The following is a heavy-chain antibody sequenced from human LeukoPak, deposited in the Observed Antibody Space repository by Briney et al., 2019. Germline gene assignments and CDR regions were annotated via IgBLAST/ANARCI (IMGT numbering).Heavy chain of an antibody. CDR1: GYSFTSYW. J-gene: IGHJ4*02. CDR2: IYPGDSDT. CDR3: ASLHFRGKEFKYCSSTSCYFDY. D-gene: IGHD2-2*01. V-gene: IGHV5-51*01. Sequence: GESLQISCEGSGYSFTSYWIGWVRQLPGKGLGWMGIIYPGDSDTRYSPSFQGQVTISADKSISAAYLQWSSLKASDTAMYYCASLHFRGKEFKYCSSTSCYFDYWGQGTLVTVSS.